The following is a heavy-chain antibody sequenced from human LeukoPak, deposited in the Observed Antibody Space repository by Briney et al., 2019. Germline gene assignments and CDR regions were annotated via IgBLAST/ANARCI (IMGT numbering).Heavy chain of an antibody. CDR2: IKQDGSEK. J-gene: IGHJ6*03. Sequence: GGSLRLSCAASGFTFSSYWMSWVRQAPGKGLEWVANIKQDGSEKYYVDSVKGRFTISRDNAKNSLYLQMNSLRAEDTAVYYCARDRQDSLLYYYYMDVWGKGTTVTVSS. CDR3: ARDRQDSLLYYYYMDV. CDR1: GFTFSSYW. D-gene: IGHD5-18*01. V-gene: IGHV3-7*01.